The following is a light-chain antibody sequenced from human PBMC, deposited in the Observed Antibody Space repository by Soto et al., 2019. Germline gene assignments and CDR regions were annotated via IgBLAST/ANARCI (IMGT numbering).Light chain of an antibody. J-gene: IGKJ5*01. CDR2: SAS. CDR1: QGISSW. V-gene: IGKV1-12*01. CDR3: QQTNSFPIT. Sequence: EIHMTQSPSSVSVSVGYIVNIICXASQGISSWLAWYQQKPGAAPKLLIYSASSLESGVPSRFSGSGSGTDFTLTISSLQPEDFATYYCQQTNSFPITFGQGTRLEIK.